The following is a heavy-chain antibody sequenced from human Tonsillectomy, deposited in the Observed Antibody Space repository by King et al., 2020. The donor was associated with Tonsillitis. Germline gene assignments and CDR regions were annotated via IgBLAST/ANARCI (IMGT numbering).Heavy chain of an antibody. CDR2: MSGSGGST. D-gene: IGHD3-22*01. CDR1: GFTFSSYA. CDR3: ASATGSSGNLNYFDF. J-gene: IGHJ4*02. Sequence: QLVQSGGGLVQPGGSLRLSCAASGFTFSSYAMNWVRQAPGKGLEGVSSMSGSGGSTNYAGSVKGRFTISRDNSKNTLYLQMNSLRVEDTAVYYCASATGSSGNLNYFDFWGQGTLVTVSS. V-gene: IGHV3-23*04.